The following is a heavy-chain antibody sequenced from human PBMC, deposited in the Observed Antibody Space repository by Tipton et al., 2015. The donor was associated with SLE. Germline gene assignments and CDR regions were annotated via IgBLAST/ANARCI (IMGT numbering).Heavy chain of an antibody. CDR2: LFYSGNS. CDR3: ARGTRIMITFGGVNYFDY. V-gene: IGHV4-61*03. Sequence: LRLSCTVSGGSITSGNYYWSWIRQPPGKGLEWIGYLFYSGNSNYNPSLKGRVTISADTSKNHFSLKLTSVTAADTAVYYCARGTRIMITFGGVNYFDYWGQGTLVTVSS. D-gene: IGHD3-16*01. J-gene: IGHJ4*02. CDR1: GGSITSGNYY.